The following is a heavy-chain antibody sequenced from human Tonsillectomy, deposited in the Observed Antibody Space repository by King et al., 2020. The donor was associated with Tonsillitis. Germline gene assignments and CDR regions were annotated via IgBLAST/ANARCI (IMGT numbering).Heavy chain of an antibody. J-gene: IGHJ2*01. V-gene: IGHV1-2*02. Sequence: VQLVQSGAEVKKPGASVKVSCKASGYAFTGYYIHWVRQAPGQGLEWMGWINPNNGGTNFAQNFQGRVTMTRDTSFSKAYMELSRLRSDDTAVYYCARDNGYYAPDWYFDLWGRGTLVTVSS. D-gene: IGHD4-17*01. CDR2: INPNNGGT. CDR1: GYAFTGYY. CDR3: ARDNGYYAPDWYFDL.